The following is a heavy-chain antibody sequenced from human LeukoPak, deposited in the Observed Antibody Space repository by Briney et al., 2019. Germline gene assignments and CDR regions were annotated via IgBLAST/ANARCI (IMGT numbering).Heavy chain of an antibody. CDR3: ARAGSGRSPDWFDP. D-gene: IGHD1-26*01. J-gene: IGHJ5*02. Sequence: GGSLRLSCAASGFTFSSYAMSWVRQAPGKGLEWVSAISGSGGSTYYADSVKGRFTISRDNAKNSLYLQMNSLRAEDTAVYYCARAGSGRSPDWFDPWGQGTLVTVSS. V-gene: IGHV3-23*01. CDR1: GFTFSSYA. CDR2: ISGSGGST.